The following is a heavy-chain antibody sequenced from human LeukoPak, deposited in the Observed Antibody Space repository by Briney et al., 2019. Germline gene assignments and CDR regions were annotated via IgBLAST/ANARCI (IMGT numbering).Heavy chain of an antibody. CDR2: IYYSGST. CDR3: ARVAMVRGVIGGFDY. CDR1: GGSISSSNYY. D-gene: IGHD3-10*01. V-gene: IGHV4-39*07. Sequence: PSETLSLTCTVSGGSISSSNYYWGWIRQPPGKGLEWIGSIYYSGSTYYSPSLKSRVTISVDTSKNQFSLKLSSVTAADTAVYYCARVAMVRGVIGGFDYWGQGTLVTVSS. J-gene: IGHJ4*02.